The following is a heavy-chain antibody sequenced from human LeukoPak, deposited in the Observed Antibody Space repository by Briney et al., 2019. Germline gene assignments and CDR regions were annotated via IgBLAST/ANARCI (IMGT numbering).Heavy chain of an antibody. CDR1: GYTFTGYY. J-gene: IGHJ4*02. V-gene: IGHV1-2*02. CDR3: ARSRGSYVLDY. D-gene: IGHD1-26*01. Sequence: GASVKVSCKASGYTFTGYYMHWVRQAPGQGLEWMGWINPNSGGTNYAQKFPGRFTMTRDTSISTAYMELSRLRSDDTAVYYCARSRGSYVLDYWGQGTLVTVSS. CDR2: INPNSGGT.